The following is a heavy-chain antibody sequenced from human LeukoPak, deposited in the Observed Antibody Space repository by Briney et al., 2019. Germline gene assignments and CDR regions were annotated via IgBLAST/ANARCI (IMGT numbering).Heavy chain of an antibody. V-gene: IGHV1-18*01. D-gene: IGHD5-24*01. J-gene: IGHJ6*03. Sequence: ASVKVSCKASGYTFASYGISWVRQAPGQGLEWMGGISGYNGDTKYAQKFQGRVTMTADTSTSTAYMELRSLRYDETAEYYCAKAMPEDGTSPLAEHYMDVWGKGTAVTISS. CDR2: ISGYNGDT. CDR3: AKAMPEDGTSPLAEHYMDV. CDR1: GYTFASYG.